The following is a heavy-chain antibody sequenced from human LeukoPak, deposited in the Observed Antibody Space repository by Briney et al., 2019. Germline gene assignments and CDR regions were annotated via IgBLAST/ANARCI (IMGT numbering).Heavy chain of an antibody. CDR1: GYTFSSYW. J-gene: IGHJ4*02. CDR2: IKQDGSEK. D-gene: IGHD6-13*01. V-gene: IGHV3-7*01. Sequence: PGGSLSLSCAASGYTFSSYWTSWLRQAPGKGLEWVANIKQDGSEKYYVDSVKGRFTISRDNAKNSLYLQMNSLRAEDTAVYYCAREEVIAAHFDYWGQGTLVTVSS. CDR3: AREEVIAAHFDY.